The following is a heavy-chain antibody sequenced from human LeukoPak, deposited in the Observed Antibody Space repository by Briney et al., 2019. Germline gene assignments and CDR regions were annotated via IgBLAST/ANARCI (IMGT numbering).Heavy chain of an antibody. CDR1: GGSVSSNSAA. J-gene: IGHJ4*02. Sequence: SQTLSLTCAISGGSVSSNSAAWNWIRQSPSRGLEWLGRTYYRSKWYNDYAVSVKSRITIKPDTSKNQFSLKLSSVTAADTAVYYCARGIQIVGATMSDPHYFDYWGQGTLVTVSS. D-gene: IGHD1-26*01. CDR2: TYYRSKWYN. V-gene: IGHV6-1*01. CDR3: ARGIQIVGATMSDPHYFDY.